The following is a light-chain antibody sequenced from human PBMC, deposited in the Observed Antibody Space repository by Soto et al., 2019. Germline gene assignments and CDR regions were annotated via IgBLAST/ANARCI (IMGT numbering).Light chain of an antibody. CDR1: QSVSSN. J-gene: IGKJ1*01. CDR2: GES. CDR3: QQYNNWPPWT. Sequence: EIVMTQSPATLSVSPGERATLSCRASQSVSSNLAWYQQKTGQAPRLLIYGESTRATGIPARFSGSGSGTEFTLTISSLQSEDFAVYYWQQYNNWPPWTFGQGTKVEIK. V-gene: IGKV3-15*01.